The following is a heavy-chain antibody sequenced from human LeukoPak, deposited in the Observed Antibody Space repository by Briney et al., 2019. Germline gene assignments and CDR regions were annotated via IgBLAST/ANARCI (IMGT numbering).Heavy chain of an antibody. D-gene: IGHD2-2*01. CDR2: IYFSGST. CDR1: GDSISSANYY. V-gene: IGHV4-39*07. Sequence: SETLSLTCTVSGDSISSANYYWGWVRQPPGKGLEWIGSIYFSGSTYYNPSLKSRVTISVETSKVQFSLKLSSVTAADTAVYYCARDSCSSASCRKKFDNWGQGTLVTVSS. CDR3: ARDSCSSASCRKKFDN. J-gene: IGHJ4*02.